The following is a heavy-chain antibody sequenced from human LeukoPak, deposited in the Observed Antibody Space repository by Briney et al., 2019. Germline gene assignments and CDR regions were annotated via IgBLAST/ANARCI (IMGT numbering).Heavy chain of an antibody. D-gene: IGHD1-26*01. CDR2: INGDGTTT. J-gene: IGHJ5*02. V-gene: IGHV3-74*01. CDR3: ARDPTGVGARGNWVDP. Sequence: GGSLRLSCAASGFTFSKFWMHWIRQAPGKGLVWISRINGDGTTTNYADSVKGRFTVSRDNAKNTLHLQMNSLRAEDTAVYYCARDPTGVGARGNWVDPWGQGSLVTVSP. CDR1: GFTFSKFW.